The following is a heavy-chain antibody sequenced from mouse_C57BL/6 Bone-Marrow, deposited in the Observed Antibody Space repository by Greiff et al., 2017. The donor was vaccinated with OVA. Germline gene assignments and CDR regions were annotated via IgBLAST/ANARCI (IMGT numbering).Heavy chain of an antibody. CDR1: GFSLTSYG. J-gene: IGHJ4*01. D-gene: IGHD1-1*01. CDR3: AKMRAYYYGSTTTAMDY. Sequence: QVQLQQSGPGLVQPSQSLSITCTVSGFSLTSYGVHWVRQSPGKGLEWLGVIWRGGSTDYNAAFMSRLRITKDNSKSQVFFKMNSLQADDTAIYYCAKMRAYYYGSTTTAMDYWGQGTSVTVSS. CDR2: IWRGGST. V-gene: IGHV2-5*01.